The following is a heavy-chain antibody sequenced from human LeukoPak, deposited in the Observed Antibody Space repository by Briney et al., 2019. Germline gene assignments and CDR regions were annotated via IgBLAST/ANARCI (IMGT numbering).Heavy chain of an antibody. V-gene: IGHV3-64*01. CDR3: AREAPPGSFDY. CDR2: ISSDGTST. CDR1: GFTFSTYS. J-gene: IGHJ4*02. Sequence: GGSLRLSCAASGFTFSTYSMHWVRQDPGKGLESVSAISSDGTSTYYANSVKGRFTISRDNSKYTLYLQMGSLRPEDTAVYYCAREAPPGSFDYWGQGTLVIVSS. D-gene: IGHD6-19*01.